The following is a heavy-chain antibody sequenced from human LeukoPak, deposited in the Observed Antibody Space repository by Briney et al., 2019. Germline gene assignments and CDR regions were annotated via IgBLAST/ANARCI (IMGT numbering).Heavy chain of an antibody. J-gene: IGHJ6*03. V-gene: IGHV4-34*01. CDR1: GGSFSGYY. CDR3: ARLAYCSGASCHYGSKIYPGHYYYYIDV. CDR2: INHSGTT. D-gene: IGHD2-15*01. Sequence: SETLSLTCAVYGGSFSGYYWSWIRQPPGKGLEWIGEINHSGTTNFNPSLESRVIISVDTSKNQFSLRLNSVTAADTAVYFCARLAYCSGASCHYGSKIYPGHYYYYIDVWGKGTTVTVSS.